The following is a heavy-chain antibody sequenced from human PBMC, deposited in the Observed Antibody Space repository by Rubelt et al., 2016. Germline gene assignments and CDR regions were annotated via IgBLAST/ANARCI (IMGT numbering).Heavy chain of an antibody. D-gene: IGHD6-19*01. CDR1: GFTFSSYV. CDR2: ISGSGGTT. Sequence: EVLLVQSGGGLVEPGGSLRLSCAASGFTFSSYVMSWVRQAPGKGLEWVSVISGSGGTTDYADSAKGRFTISRDNSKNTVYLQMNSLRAGETAVYYYAKDSRSSGWYAGMDVWGQGTTVTVSS. V-gene: IGHV3-23*04. CDR3: AKDSRSSGWYAGMDV. J-gene: IGHJ6*02.